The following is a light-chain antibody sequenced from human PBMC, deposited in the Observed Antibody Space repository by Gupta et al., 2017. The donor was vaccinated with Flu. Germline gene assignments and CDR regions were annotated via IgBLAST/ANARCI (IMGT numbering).Light chain of an antibody. V-gene: IGKV3-15*01. CDR2: GAS. CDR1: QTVVTN. J-gene: IGKJ4*01. Sequence: IVSTQSPVNLSVSPGERATLSCRASQTVVTNLAWYQHKRGQAPRLLIYGASTRAPGIPARFSGSGSGTEFTLTISGLQSDDFAIYYCQQYNNWPPLTFGGGTKVEIK. CDR3: QQYNNWPPLT.